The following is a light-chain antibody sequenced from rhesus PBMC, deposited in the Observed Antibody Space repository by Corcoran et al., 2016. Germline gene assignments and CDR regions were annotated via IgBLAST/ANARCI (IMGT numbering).Light chain of an antibody. CDR1: QSLLHSNGNTY. Sequence: DIVMTQTPLSLPITPGEPASISCRSSQSLLHSNGNTYLHWYLQKPGQFPQLLIYGGSNRSSGVPDRFSGSGAGTDVTLKISKVEAEDVGVYYCVQAIAFPYSFGQGTKVEIK. CDR2: GGS. V-gene: IGKV2-72*01. CDR3: VQAIAFPYS. J-gene: IGKJ2*01.